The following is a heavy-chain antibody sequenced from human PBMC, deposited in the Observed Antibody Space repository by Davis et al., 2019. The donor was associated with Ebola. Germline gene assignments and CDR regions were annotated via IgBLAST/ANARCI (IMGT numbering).Heavy chain of an antibody. J-gene: IGHJ4*02. D-gene: IGHD2/OR15-2a*01. V-gene: IGHV3-7*03. Sequence: GESLKISCAASGFTFSSYAMSWVRQAPGKGLEWVANIKQDGSEKYYLDSVEGRFTISRDNGKSSVFLQMNILRAEDTAIYYCARPVRESGIRLLGYWGQGTLVTVSS. CDR2: IKQDGSEK. CDR3: ARPVRESGIRLLGY. CDR1: GFTFSSYA.